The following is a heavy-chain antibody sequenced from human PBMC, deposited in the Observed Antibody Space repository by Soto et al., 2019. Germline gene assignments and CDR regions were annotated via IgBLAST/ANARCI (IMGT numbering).Heavy chain of an antibody. V-gene: IGHV1-18*01. CDR2: ISAYNGNT. Sequence: ASVKVSCKASGYTFTSYGISWVRQAPGQGLEWMGWISAYNGNTNYAQKLQGRVTMTTDTSTSTAYMELRSLRSDGTAVYYCARDSGFGSGWYYFDYWGQGTLVTVSS. D-gene: IGHD6-19*01. CDR3: ARDSGFGSGWYYFDY. J-gene: IGHJ4*02. CDR1: GYTFTSYG.